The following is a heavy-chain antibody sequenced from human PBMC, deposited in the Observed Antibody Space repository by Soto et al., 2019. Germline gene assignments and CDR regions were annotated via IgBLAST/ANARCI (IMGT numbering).Heavy chain of an antibody. CDR2: ISWDGGST. Sequence: GGSLRLSCATSGFTFDDYTMHCVRQAPGKGLAWVSFISWDGGSTYYADTVKGRFTISRDNSKNSLYLQMNSVRTEDTALYYCGKEGAARAFDIWGQGTMVTVSS. CDR3: GKEGAARAFDI. J-gene: IGHJ3*02. V-gene: IGHV3-43*01. D-gene: IGHD6-6*01. CDR1: GFTFDDYT.